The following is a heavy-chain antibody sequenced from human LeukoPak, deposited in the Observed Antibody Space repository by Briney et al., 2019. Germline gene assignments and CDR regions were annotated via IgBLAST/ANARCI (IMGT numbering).Heavy chain of an antibody. Sequence: GGSLRLSCAASGFTFSSYAMHWVRQAPGKGLEWVAVISYDGSNKYYADSVKGRFTISRDNSKNTLCLQMNSLRAEDTAVYYCARDRRYCSGGSCYYYYYGMDVWGQGTTVTVSS. D-gene: IGHD2-15*01. J-gene: IGHJ6*02. CDR1: GFTFSSYA. CDR3: ARDRRYCSGGSCYYYYYGMDV. V-gene: IGHV3-30-3*01. CDR2: ISYDGSNK.